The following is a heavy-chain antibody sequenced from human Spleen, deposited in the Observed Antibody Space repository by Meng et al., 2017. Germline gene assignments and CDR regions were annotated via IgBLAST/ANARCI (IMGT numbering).Heavy chain of an antibody. V-gene: IGHV4-59*01. CDR2: IYYSGST. CDR3: ARERISSTTRGWFSF. J-gene: IGHJ4*02. Sequence: QVQLQESGPGLVKPSETLSLTCTVSGGSLRFYHWSWIRQPPGKGLEWIGYIYYSGSTIYNPSLKNRVSMSVDTPKNHFSLMLSSVTAADTAIYYCARERISSTTRGWFSFWGQGTLVTVSS. CDR1: GGSLRFYH. D-gene: IGHD1-20*01.